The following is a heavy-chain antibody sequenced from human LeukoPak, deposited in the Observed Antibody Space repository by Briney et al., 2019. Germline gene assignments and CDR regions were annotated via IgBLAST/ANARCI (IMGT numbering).Heavy chain of an antibody. CDR3: AELGITMIGGV. J-gene: IGHJ6*04. CDR2: IKHDGSES. V-gene: IGHV3-7*01. Sequence: GGSLRLSCAASGFTFSNHWMNWVRQAPGKALEWVANIKHDGSESKYLDSVKGRFTISRDNAKNSLYLQMNSLRAEDTAVYYCAELGITMIGGVWGKGTTVTISS. D-gene: IGHD3-10*02. CDR1: GFTFSNHW.